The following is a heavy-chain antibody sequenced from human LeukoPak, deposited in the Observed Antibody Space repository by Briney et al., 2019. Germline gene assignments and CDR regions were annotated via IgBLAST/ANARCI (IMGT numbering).Heavy chain of an antibody. V-gene: IGHV3-23*01. D-gene: IGHD3-3*01. Sequence: PGGSLRLSCAASGFTFSSYAMNWVRQAPGQGLDRVSAISGSGGSTYYADSVNGRFTIYRDNSKNTLYLQMNSLRAEDTAVYYCAKDPRFLEYYDFWSGVFFDYWGQGTLVTVSS. CDR2: ISGSGGST. CDR1: GFTFSSYA. CDR3: AKDPRFLEYYDFWSGVFFDY. J-gene: IGHJ4*02.